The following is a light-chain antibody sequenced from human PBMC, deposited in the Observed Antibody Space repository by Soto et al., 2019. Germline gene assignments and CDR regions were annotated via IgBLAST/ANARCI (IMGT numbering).Light chain of an antibody. V-gene: IGLV1-44*01. Sequence: QSVLTHPPSASGTPWQRVTICFSGSSSNIGSNTVNWFQHLPGTAPKLLIYINNQRPSGVPDRFSGSKSGTSAYLAISGLQSEDEADYYCAAWDDSLNGYVFGTGAKVTVL. CDR2: INN. J-gene: IGLJ1*01. CDR3: AAWDDSLNGYV. CDR1: SSNIGSNT.